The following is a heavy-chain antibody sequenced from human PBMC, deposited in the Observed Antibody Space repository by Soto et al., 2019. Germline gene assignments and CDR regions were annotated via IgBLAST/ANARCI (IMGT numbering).Heavy chain of an antibody. Sequence: QVQLVQSGAEVKKPGSSVKVSCKASGGTFSSYAITWVRQAPGQGLEWMGGIIPIFGTANYAQKFQGRVTITADESTSPDYMELSSLRSEDTAVYYCARDGGPSSGYYPYWFDPWGQGTLVTVSS. CDR1: GGTFSSYA. J-gene: IGHJ5*02. CDR3: ARDGGPSSGYYPYWFDP. CDR2: IIPIFGTA. V-gene: IGHV1-69*12. D-gene: IGHD3-22*01.